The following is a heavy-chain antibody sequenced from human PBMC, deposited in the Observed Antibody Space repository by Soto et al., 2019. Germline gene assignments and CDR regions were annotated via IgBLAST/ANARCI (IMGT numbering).Heavy chain of an antibody. V-gene: IGHV4-31*03. CDR3: ARDVDGSGNNWFDP. Sequence: SETLSLTCTVSGGSISSGGYYWSWIRQHPGKGLEWIGYIYYSGSTYYNPSLKSRVTISVDTSKNQFSLKLSSVTAADTAVYYCARDVDGSGNNWFDPWGQGTLVTVSS. J-gene: IGHJ5*02. CDR2: IYYSGST. D-gene: IGHD3-10*01. CDR1: GGSISSGGYY.